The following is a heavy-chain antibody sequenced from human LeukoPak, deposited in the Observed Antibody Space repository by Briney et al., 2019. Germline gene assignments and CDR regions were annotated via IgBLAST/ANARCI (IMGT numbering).Heavy chain of an antibody. CDR3: ARVPYSGSYDGDY. D-gene: IGHD1-26*01. Sequence: ASVKVSCKASGYTFTSYHMHWVRQAPGQGLEWMGIINPTGGSTSYAQKFQGRVTMTRDTSTCTVYMELSSLRSEDTAVYYCARVPYSGSYDGDYWGQGTLVTASS. V-gene: IGHV1-46*01. CDR2: INPTGGST. CDR1: GYTFTSYH. J-gene: IGHJ4*02.